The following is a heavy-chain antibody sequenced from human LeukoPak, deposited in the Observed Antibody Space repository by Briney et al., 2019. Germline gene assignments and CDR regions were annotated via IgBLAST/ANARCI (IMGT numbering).Heavy chain of an antibody. D-gene: IGHD2-15*01. CDR3: AREHIVVVVAALDY. J-gene: IGHJ4*02. Sequence: GGSLRLSCAASGFTFSSYEMNWVRQAPGKGLEWVSYISSSGSTIYYADSVKGRFTISRDNAKNSLYLQMNSLRAEDTAVYYCAREHIVVVVAALDYWGQGTLVTVSS. CDR2: ISSSGSTI. CDR1: GFTFSSYE. V-gene: IGHV3-48*03.